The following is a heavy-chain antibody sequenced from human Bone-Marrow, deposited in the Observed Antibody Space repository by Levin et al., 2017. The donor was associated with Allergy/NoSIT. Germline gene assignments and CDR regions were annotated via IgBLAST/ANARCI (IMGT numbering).Heavy chain of an antibody. V-gene: IGHV1-69*13. J-gene: IGHJ4*02. CDR1: GGTFSSYA. D-gene: IGHD3-22*01. CDR2: IIPIFGTA. Sequence: ASVKVSCKASGGTFSSYAISWVRQAPGQGLEWMGGIIPIFGTANYAQKFQGRVTITADESTSTAYMELSSLRSEDTAVYYCARSPYYYDSSGSFAANKFDYWGQGTLVTVSS. CDR3: ARSPYYYDSSGSFAANKFDY.